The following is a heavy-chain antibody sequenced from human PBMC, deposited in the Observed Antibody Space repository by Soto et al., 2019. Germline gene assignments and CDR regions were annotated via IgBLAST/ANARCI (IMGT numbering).Heavy chain of an antibody. V-gene: IGHV3-33*01. D-gene: IGHD6-13*01. CDR2: IWYDGSNK. J-gene: IGHJ6*02. CDR3: ARDRRVAAAGKDGVGYYYYGMDV. Sequence: QVPLVESGGGVVQPGRSLRLSCAASGFTFSSYGMHWVRQAPGKGLEWVAVIWYDGSNKYYADSVKGRFTISRDNSKNTLYLQMNSLRAEDTAVYYCARDRRVAAAGKDGVGYYYYGMDVWGQGTTVTVSS. CDR1: GFTFSSYG.